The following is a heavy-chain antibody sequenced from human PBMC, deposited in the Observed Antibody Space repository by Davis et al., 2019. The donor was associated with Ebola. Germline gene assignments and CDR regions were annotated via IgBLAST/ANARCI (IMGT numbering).Heavy chain of an antibody. CDR1: GGSISRGGSY. CDR2: IHYSGST. V-gene: IGHV4-31*03. J-gene: IGHJ6*03. D-gene: IGHD3-22*01. Sequence: PSETLSLTCTVSGGSISRGGSYWTWIRQHPGKGLEWIGYIHYSGSTYYKPSLKSRVTISLDTSKNQFFLNLYSVTAADTAVYYCARDLRYDSSGYDYYFYMDVWGKGTTVTVSS. CDR3: ARDLRYDSSGYDYYFYMDV.